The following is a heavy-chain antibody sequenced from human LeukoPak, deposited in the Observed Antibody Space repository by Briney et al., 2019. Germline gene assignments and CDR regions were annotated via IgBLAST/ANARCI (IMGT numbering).Heavy chain of an antibody. CDR3: ARAPYSSGWYQFDY. D-gene: IGHD6-19*01. CDR2: IDSSASTI. Sequence: AGSLRLSCTASGFTFSSYEMNWVRQAPGKGLEWVSYIDSSASTIYYADSVKGRFTISRDNAKNSLYLQMNSLRADDTAVYYCARAPYSSGWYQFDYWGQGTLVTVSS. J-gene: IGHJ4*02. CDR1: GFTFSSYE. V-gene: IGHV3-48*03.